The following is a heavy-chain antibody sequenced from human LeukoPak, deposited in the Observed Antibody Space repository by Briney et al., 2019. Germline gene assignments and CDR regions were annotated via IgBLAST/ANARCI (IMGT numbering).Heavy chain of an antibody. V-gene: IGHV1-46*03. J-gene: IGHJ4*02. CDR2: INPSGGST. Sequence: ASVKVSCKASGYTFTSYYMHWVRQAPGQGLEWMGIINPSGGSTSYAQKFQGRVTVTRDTSTSTVYMELSSLRSEDTAVYCCARDRGYGYYDSSGYYPKDYFDYWGQGTLVTVSS. D-gene: IGHD3-22*01. CDR3: ARDRGYGYYDSSGYYPKDYFDY. CDR1: GYTFTSYY.